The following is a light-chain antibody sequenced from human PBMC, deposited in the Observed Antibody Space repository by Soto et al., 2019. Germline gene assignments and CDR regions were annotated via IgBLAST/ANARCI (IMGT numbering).Light chain of an antibody. V-gene: IGKV1-39*01. CDR2: AAS. Sequence: DIQMTQSPSSLSASVGDRVTITCRASQSIRSYLNWYQQKPGKPPKLLIYAASSLQSGVPSRFSGSGSGTDFTLTISSLQPEDFATYYCQQSYSTPPLTFGGGTKVEIK. CDR3: QQSYSTPPLT. J-gene: IGKJ4*01. CDR1: QSIRSY.